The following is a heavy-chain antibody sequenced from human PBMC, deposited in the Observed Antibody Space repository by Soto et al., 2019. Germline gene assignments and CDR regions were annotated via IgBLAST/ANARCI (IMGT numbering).Heavy chain of an antibody. D-gene: IGHD5-18*01. J-gene: IGHJ4*02. Sequence: SETLSLTCTVSGGSISSYYWSWIRQPPGKGLEWIGYIYYSGSTNYNPSLKSRVTISVDTSKNQFSLKLSSVTAADTAVYYCARARGYSYGDHYFDYWGQGTLVTVSS. V-gene: IGHV4-59*01. CDR1: GGSISSYY. CDR2: IYYSGST. CDR3: ARARGYSYGDHYFDY.